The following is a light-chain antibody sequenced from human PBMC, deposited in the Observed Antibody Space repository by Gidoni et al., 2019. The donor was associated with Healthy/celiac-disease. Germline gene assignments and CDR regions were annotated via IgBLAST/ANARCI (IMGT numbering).Light chain of an antibody. V-gene: IGKV3-11*01. CDR1: QSVSSY. CDR2: YAS. J-gene: IGKJ5*01. CDR3: QQRSNWPAIT. Sequence: ELVLRQSPATLSLSPGERATISCRASQSVSSYLAWYQQKPGQAPRLLIYYASNRATGIPARFSGGGSGTDFTLTISSLEPEDFAVYYCQQRSNWPAITFGQGTRLEIK.